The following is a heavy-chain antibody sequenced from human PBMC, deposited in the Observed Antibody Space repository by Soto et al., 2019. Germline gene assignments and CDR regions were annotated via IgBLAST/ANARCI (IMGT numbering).Heavy chain of an antibody. D-gene: IGHD3-3*01. CDR1: GFSLTTSGVG. Sequence: QITLNESGPTVVKPAETLTLTCTFSGFSLTTSGVGVGWIRQSPGKAPEWLALIYWDDDKRYSASLKSRLTNTKHTSKNQVVLTMASVDPADTATYYCAHRILRTVFGLVTTTAIYFDFWGQGTPVVVSS. J-gene: IGHJ4*02. V-gene: IGHV2-5*02. CDR2: IYWDDDK. CDR3: AHRILRTVFGLVTTTAIYFDF.